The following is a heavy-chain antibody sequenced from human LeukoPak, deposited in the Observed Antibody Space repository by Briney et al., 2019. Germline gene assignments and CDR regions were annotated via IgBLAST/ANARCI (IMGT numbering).Heavy chain of an antibody. CDR2: ISSSSSYI. V-gene: IGHV3-21*01. CDR1: GFTFSSYS. J-gene: IGHJ3*02. CDR3: ARNSRGAFDI. D-gene: IGHD3-10*01. Sequence: GGSLRLSCAASGFTFSSYSMNWVRQAPGKGLEWVSSISSSSSYIYYADSVKGRFTISRDNAKNSLYLQMSSLRAEDTAVFYCARNSRGAFDIWGQGTMVTVS.